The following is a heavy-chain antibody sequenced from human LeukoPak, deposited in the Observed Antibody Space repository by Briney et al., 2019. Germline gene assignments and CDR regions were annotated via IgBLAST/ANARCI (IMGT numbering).Heavy chain of an antibody. CDR2: INPKSGDT. CDR1: GYIFTGYY. J-gene: IGHJ5*02. D-gene: IGHD6-13*01. Sequence: ASVKVSCKASGYIFTGYYIHWVRQAPGQGLEWMGWINPKSGDTNYAQKFQGRITMTRDTPISAAYMELSSLTPDDTAVYYCARGYRSSAYISWGQGTLVTVSS. V-gene: IGHV1-2*02. CDR3: ARGYRSSAYIS.